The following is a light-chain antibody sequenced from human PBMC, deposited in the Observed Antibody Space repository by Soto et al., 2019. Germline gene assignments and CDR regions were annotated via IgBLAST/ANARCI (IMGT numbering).Light chain of an antibody. CDR1: SSDVGGYNY. CDR2: DVS. Sequence: QSALTQPASVSGSPGQSITISCTGTSSDVGGYNYVSWYQQNPGKAPKLMMYDVSDRPSGVSNRFSGSKSGNTASLTISGLQAEDEAYYYCSSYTSSSTLVFGGGTKLTVL. J-gene: IGLJ2*01. V-gene: IGLV2-14*01. CDR3: SSYTSSSTLV.